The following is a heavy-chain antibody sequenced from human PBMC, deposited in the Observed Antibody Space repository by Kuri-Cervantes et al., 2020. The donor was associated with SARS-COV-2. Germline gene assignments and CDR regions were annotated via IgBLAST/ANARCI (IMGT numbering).Heavy chain of an antibody. D-gene: IGHD2-2*01. J-gene: IGHJ6*02. CDR1: GGTFSSYA. CDR2: IIPIFGIA. Sequence: SVKVSCKASGGTFSSYAISWVRQAPGQGLEWMGGIIPIFGIANYARKFQGRVTITADKSTSTAYMELSSLRSEDTAVYYCARDEDIVVVPAAVNYYYYGMDVWGQGTTVTVSS. V-gene: IGHV1-69*10. CDR3: ARDEDIVVVPAAVNYYYYGMDV.